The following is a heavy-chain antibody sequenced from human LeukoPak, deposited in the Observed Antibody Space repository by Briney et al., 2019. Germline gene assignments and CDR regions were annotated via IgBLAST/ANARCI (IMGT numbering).Heavy chain of an antibody. D-gene: IGHD3-22*01. J-gene: IGHJ5*02. CDR2: ISSSSSYI. V-gene: IGHV3-21*01. CDR3: ARGGNYYDSSGYSLLWDWFDP. Sequence: PSETLSLTCTVSGYSITSGYYWGWIRQPPGKGLEWVSSISSSSSYIYYADSVKGRFTISRDNAKNSLYLQMNSLRAEDTAVYSCARGGNYYDSSGYSLLWDWFDPWGQGTLVTVSS. CDR1: GYSITSGYY.